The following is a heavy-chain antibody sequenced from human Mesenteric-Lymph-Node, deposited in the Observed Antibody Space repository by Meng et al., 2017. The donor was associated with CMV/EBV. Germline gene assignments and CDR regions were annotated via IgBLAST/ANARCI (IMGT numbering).Heavy chain of an antibody. CDR3: ARHSTYINYASY. CDR1: GYNFISYW. V-gene: IGHV5-51*01. CDR2: IYPGDSDA. D-gene: IGHD4-11*01. Sequence: GGSLRLSCKGSGYNFISYWIGWVRQMPGKGLEWMGIIYPGDSDASYSPSFQGQVTISADKSISTAYLQWSSLKASDTAMYYCARHSTYINYASYWGQGTLVTVSS. J-gene: IGHJ4*02.